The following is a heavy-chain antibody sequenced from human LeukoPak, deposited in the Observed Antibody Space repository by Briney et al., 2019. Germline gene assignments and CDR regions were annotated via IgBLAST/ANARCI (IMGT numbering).Heavy chain of an antibody. Sequence: GGSLRLSCAASGFTFSRSGMHWVRQAPGKGLEWVAFIRYDGSNKYYADSVKGRFTISRDSSKNTLYLKMTSLSAEDTAVYYCAKGVRGLNLWFGELFDYWGQGTLVTVSS. CDR1: GFTFSRSG. D-gene: IGHD3-10*01. J-gene: IGHJ4*02. CDR3: AKGVRGLNLWFGELFDY. CDR2: IRYDGSNK. V-gene: IGHV3-30*02.